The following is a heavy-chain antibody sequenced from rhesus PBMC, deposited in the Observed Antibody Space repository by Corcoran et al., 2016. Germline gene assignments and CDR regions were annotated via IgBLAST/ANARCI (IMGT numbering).Heavy chain of an antibody. J-gene: IGHJ6*01. CDR2: ISDSRGT. V-gene: IGHV4-122*01. CDR3: ARLPAQYGLDS. CDR1: GGSISSSYYY. Sequence: QVQLQESGPGLVKPSETLSPTCAVPGGSISSSYYYWNWNRQAPGKGPVGKGLEWIGGISDSRGTAYTPAVKDRVTISRSTSKHKFSLKLSTVTAADTDVYYCARLPAQYGLDSWGQGVVVTVSS. D-gene: IGHD1-1*01.